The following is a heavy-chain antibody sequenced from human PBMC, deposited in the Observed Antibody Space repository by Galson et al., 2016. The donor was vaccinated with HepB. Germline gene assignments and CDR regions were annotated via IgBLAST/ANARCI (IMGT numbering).Heavy chain of an antibody. CDR1: GYSFSNYY. CDR2: FNPSGGTT. Sequence: SVKVSCKASGYSFSNYYIHRVRLAPGQGLEWLGVFNPSGGTTDDSQEFRDRVTMTRDTSTSTVYMELSSLRSEDTAMYYCARGSHDIVDGYPGDALDIWGQGTLVTVSS. V-gene: IGHV1-46*01. CDR3: ARGSHDIVDGYPGDALDI. D-gene: IGHD3-9*01. J-gene: IGHJ3*02.